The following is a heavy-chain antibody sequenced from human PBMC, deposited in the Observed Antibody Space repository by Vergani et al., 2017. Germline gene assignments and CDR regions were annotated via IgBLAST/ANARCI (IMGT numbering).Heavy chain of an antibody. CDR3: ARDRIFGVVTSSYYFDY. V-gene: IGHV4-59*12. CDR2: IYYSGST. CDR1: GGSISSYY. D-gene: IGHD3-3*01. Sequence: QVQLQESGPGLVKPSETLSLTCTVSGGSISSYYWSWIRQPPGKGLEWIGYIYYSGSTNYNPSLKSRVTISVDTSKYSLYLQMNSLRAEDTAVYYCARDRIFGVVTSSYYFDYWGQGTLVTVSS. J-gene: IGHJ4*02.